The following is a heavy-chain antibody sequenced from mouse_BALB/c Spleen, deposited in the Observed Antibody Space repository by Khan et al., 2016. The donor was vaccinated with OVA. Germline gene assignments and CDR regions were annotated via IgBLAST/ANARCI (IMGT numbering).Heavy chain of an antibody. CDR1: GFTFSNYG. J-gene: IGHJ3*01. CDR2: ITNGGSYT. V-gene: IGHV5-6*01. CDR3: ARRGDDEAWFAY. D-gene: IGHD2-2*01. Sequence: EVELVESGGDLVKPGGSLKLSCAASGFTFSNYGMSWVRQTPDKRLEWVATITNGGSYTYYPDRVKGRFTISSDNAKNTVYLQMSSLKSEDTAMYYCARRGDDEAWFAYWGQGTLVTVSA.